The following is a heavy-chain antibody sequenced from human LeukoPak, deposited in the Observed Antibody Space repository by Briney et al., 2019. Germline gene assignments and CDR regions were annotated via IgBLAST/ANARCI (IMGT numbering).Heavy chain of an antibody. V-gene: IGHV3-21*01. D-gene: IGHD6-6*01. Sequence: GGSLRLSCAASGFTFSSYSVNWVRQAPGKGLEWVSSISSSSIYRYYADSVKGRFTVSRDNAKNSLYLQMNSLRAEDTAVYYCARYDSSSVAFDIWGQGTMVTVSS. J-gene: IGHJ3*02. CDR3: ARYDSSSVAFDI. CDR2: ISSSSIYR. CDR1: GFTFSSYS.